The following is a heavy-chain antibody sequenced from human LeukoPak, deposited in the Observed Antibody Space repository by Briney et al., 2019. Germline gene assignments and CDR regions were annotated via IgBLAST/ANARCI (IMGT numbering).Heavy chain of an antibody. CDR2: IYYSGST. Sequence: PSETLSLTCTVSGGSISSYYWSWIRQPPGKGLEWIGYIYYSGSTNYNPSLKSRVTISVDTSKNQFSLKLSSVTAADTAVYYCARVVEVAIFGVKYYYYMDVWGKGTTVTVSS. D-gene: IGHD3-3*01. CDR3: ARVVEVAIFGVKYYYYMDV. J-gene: IGHJ6*03. CDR1: GGSISSYY. V-gene: IGHV4-59*08.